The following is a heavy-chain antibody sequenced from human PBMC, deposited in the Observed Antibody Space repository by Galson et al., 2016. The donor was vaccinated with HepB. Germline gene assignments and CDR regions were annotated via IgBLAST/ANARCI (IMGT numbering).Heavy chain of an antibody. CDR2: INHSGNT. CDR1: GGSLSGYY. D-gene: IGHD3-3*01. CDR3: ARVHRGYDFWSGRLYYFDY. V-gene: IGHV4-34*01. J-gene: IGHJ4*02. Sequence: ETLSLTCAVYGGSLSGYYWSWIRQSPGKGLEWIGEINHSGNTRYNLSLKSRVTISVDTSKNQFSLKLSSVTAADTAVYYCARVHRGYDFWSGRLYYFDYWGQGTLVTVSS.